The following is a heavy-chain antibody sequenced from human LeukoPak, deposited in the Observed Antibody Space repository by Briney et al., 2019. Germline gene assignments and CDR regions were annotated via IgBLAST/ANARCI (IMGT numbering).Heavy chain of an antibody. D-gene: IGHD7-27*01. V-gene: IGHV4-34*01. Sequence: SETLSLTCAVYGGSFSGYYWSWIRQPPGKGLEWIGEINHSGGTNYNPSLKSRVTISVDTSKNQFSLKLSSVTAADTAVYYCARGSRYWGLDYWGQGTLVTVSS. CDR2: INHSGGT. J-gene: IGHJ4*02. CDR3: ARGSRYWGLDY. CDR1: GGSFSGYY.